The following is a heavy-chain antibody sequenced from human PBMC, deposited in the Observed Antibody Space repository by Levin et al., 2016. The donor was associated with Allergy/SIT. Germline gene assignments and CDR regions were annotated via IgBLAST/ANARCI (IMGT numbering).Heavy chain of an antibody. Sequence: SVKVSCKASGGTFSSYAISWVRQAPGQGLEWMGGIIPIFGTANYAQKFQGRVTITADESTSTAYMELSSLRSEDTAVYYCAREINTYYDILTDQSGWFDPWGQGTLVTVSS. J-gene: IGHJ5*02. V-gene: IGHV1-69*13. CDR1: GGTFSSYA. CDR3: AREINTYYDILTDQSGWFDP. CDR2: IIPIFGTA. D-gene: IGHD3-9*01.